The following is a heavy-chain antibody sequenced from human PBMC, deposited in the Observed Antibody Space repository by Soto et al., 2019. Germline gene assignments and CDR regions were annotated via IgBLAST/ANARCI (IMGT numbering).Heavy chain of an antibody. V-gene: IGHV1-8*01. Sequence: ASVKVSCKASGYTFASYDINWVRQATGQGLEWMGWMNPNSGNTGYAQKFQGRVTMTRNTSISTAYMELSSLRSEDTAVYYCGLHYGDYNFDYWGQGTLVTVSS. CDR2: MNPNSGNT. D-gene: IGHD4-17*01. CDR3: GLHYGDYNFDY. CDR1: GYTFASYD. J-gene: IGHJ4*02.